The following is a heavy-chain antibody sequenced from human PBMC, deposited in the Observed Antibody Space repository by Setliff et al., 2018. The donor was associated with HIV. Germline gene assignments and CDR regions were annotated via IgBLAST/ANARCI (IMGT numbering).Heavy chain of an antibody. CDR3: TRIPNCGGGSCYPYYFDY. CDR1: EFTFTSDC. Sequence: GGSLRLSWAAPEFTFTSDCMKWVRQAPGKGLASVANIRQGGSEKHSVDSVKGRFTISRDNAKNSLFLQMNSLRAEDTALYYCTRIPNCGGGSCYPYYFDYWGQGTLVTVSS. V-gene: IGHV3-7*01. J-gene: IGHJ4*02. CDR2: IRQGGSEK. D-gene: IGHD2-15*01.